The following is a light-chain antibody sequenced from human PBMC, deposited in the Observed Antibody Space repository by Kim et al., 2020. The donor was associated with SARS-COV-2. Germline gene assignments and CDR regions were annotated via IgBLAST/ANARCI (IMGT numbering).Light chain of an antibody. CDR2: GAS. Sequence: VSPGESATLSCRASQSVSSNLAWYQQRPGQALRLLIYGASTRATGIAARFSGSGSGTEFTLTISSLQSEDFAVYYCQQYDNWPLTFGGGTKVEIK. V-gene: IGKV3-15*01. CDR1: QSVSSN. J-gene: IGKJ4*01. CDR3: QQYDNWPLT.